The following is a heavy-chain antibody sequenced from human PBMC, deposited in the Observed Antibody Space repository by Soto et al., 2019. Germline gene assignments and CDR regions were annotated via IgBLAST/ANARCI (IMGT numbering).Heavy chain of an antibody. CDR3: VKDGSSGWPYYYGMDV. Sequence: VQLVESGGGGVQPGRSLRLSCAASGFTFSSYAMHWVRQAPGKGLEWVAVISYDGRNKYYADSVKGRFTISRDNSKNTLYLQMSSLRAEDTAVYYCVKDGSSGWPYYYGMDVWGQGTTVTVSS. J-gene: IGHJ6*02. D-gene: IGHD6-19*01. CDR1: GFTFSSYA. V-gene: IGHV3-30*18. CDR2: ISYDGRNK.